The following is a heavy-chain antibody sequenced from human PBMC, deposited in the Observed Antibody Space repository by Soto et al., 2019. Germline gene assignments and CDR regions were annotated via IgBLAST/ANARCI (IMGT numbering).Heavy chain of an antibody. V-gene: IGHV4-31*03. D-gene: IGHD1-1*01. Sequence: QVQLQESGPGLVKPSQTLSLTCTVSGGSITSGGTGSYWTWIRQLPGKGLEWIGYIYYTGDTYYSPPLKSRPTISIDTSEIQFSLKLTSVTAADTAVYFCASGHDAYKVRYWGQGTLVTVSS. CDR2: IYYTGDT. J-gene: IGHJ4*02. CDR1: GGSITSGGTGSY. CDR3: ASGHDAYKVRY.